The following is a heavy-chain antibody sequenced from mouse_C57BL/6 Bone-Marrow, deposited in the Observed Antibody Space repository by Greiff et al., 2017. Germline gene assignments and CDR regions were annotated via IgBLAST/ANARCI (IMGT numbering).Heavy chain of an antibody. CDR1: GYTFTIYW. Sequence: QVQLQQSGAELVMPGASVKLSCKASGYTFTIYWMHWVKQRPGQGLEWIGEIDPSDSYTNYNQKFKGKSTLTVDKSSSTAYMQLSSLTSEDSAVYYCARDYSNLYYFDYWGQGTTLTVSS. CDR2: IDPSDSYT. J-gene: IGHJ2*01. D-gene: IGHD2-5*01. CDR3: ARDYSNLYYFDY. V-gene: IGHV1-69*01.